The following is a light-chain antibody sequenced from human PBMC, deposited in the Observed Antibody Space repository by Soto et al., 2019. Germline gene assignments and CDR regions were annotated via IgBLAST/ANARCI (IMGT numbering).Light chain of an antibody. V-gene: IGKV3D-15*01. CDR3: HQYNNWPPWT. Sequence: VMTQSPVTLSVSPGETATLSCKASQNILSTLAWYQQKPGQPPRLLIYGASTRVTGIPARFSGNGSGTEFTLTISSLQSEDFAVYYCHQYNNWPPWTFGQGTKVEV. J-gene: IGKJ1*01. CDR2: GAS. CDR1: QNILST.